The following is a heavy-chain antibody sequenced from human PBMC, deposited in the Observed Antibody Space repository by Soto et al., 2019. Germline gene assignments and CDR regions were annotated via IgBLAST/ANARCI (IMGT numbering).Heavy chain of an antibody. CDR3: TTSNQGVDF. Sequence: GGSLRLSCAASGLIFSDVWMTWVRQAPGKGLEWVGRIKTKPDDGTIDFAAPVRGRFTISRDDSKNTLYLQMKSLTPDDTGVYYCTTSNQGVDFWGPGTLVTVSS. CDR1: GLIFSDVW. D-gene: IGHD1-1*01. V-gene: IGHV3-15*01. CDR2: IKTKPDDGTI. J-gene: IGHJ4*02.